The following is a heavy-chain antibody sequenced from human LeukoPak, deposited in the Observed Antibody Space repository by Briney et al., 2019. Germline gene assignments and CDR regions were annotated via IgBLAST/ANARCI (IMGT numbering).Heavy chain of an antibody. V-gene: IGHV3-23*01. D-gene: IGHD3/OR15-3a*01. CDR2: ISGSGGST. CDR3: AKGYLGLYYFDY. CDR1: GFTFSNYV. J-gene: IGHJ4*02. Sequence: GGSLRLSCAASGFTFSNYVMSWVRQAPGKGLERVSTISGSGGSTYYADSVKGRFTISRDNSKNTLYLQMNSLRAEDTAVYYCAKGYLGLYYFDYWGQGTLVTVSS.